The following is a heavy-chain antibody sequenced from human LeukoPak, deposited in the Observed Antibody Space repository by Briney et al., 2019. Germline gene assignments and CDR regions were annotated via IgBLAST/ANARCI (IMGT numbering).Heavy chain of an antibody. Sequence: SQTLSLTCAVSGVSISSGGYSWSWIRQPPGTGLEWIGYIYHSGSTYYNPSLKSRVTISVDRSKNQFSLKLSSVTAADTAVYYCARVSQYSGYQDKYFDYWGQGTLVTVSS. CDR2: IYHSGST. J-gene: IGHJ4*02. V-gene: IGHV4-30-2*01. D-gene: IGHD5-12*01. CDR3: ARVSQYSGYQDKYFDY. CDR1: GVSISSGGYS.